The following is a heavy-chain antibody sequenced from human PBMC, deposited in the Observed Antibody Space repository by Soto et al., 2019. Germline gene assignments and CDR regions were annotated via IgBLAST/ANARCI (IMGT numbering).Heavy chain of an antibody. CDR2: IYYSGST. V-gene: IGHV4-31*03. D-gene: IGHD3-10*01. CDR3: ARGLFRGRPQANYYYYGMDV. CDR1: GGSISSGGYY. Sequence: TSETLSLTCTVSGGSISSGGYYWSWIRQHPGKGLEWIGYIYYSGSTYYNPSLKSRVTISVDTSKNQFSLKLSSVTAADTAVYYCARGLFRGRPQANYYYYGMDVWGQGTTVTVSS. J-gene: IGHJ6*02.